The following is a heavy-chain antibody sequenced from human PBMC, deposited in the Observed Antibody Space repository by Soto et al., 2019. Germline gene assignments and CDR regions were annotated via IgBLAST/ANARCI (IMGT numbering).Heavy chain of an antibody. CDR1: GVNLSAYW. CDR3: TRGYSNGRFDY. Sequence: RLSYAASGVNLSAYWVPWVHQAPGKGLVWVSRINSDGSSTTYADSVKGRFTISRDNAKNTLYLQMNSLRADDTALYYCTRGYSNGRFDYWGQGALVTVSS. J-gene: IGHJ4*02. V-gene: IGHV3-74*01. D-gene: IGHD5-18*01. CDR2: INSDGSST.